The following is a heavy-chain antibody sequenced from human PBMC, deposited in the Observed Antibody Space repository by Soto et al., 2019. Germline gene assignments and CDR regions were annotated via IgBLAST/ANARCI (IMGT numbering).Heavy chain of an antibody. CDR1: GGSISSSNW. D-gene: IGHD6-13*01. Sequence: PSETLSLTCAVSGGSISSSNWWSWVRKPPGKGLEWIGEIYHSGSTNYNPSLKSRVTISVEKSKNQFSLKLSSVTAADTAVYYFARDRGGIAAAGMGPLHYYRMGVRGQGTTVTVSS. CDR2: IYHSGST. J-gene: IGHJ6*02. V-gene: IGHV4-4*02. CDR3: ARDRGGIAAAGMGPLHYYRMGV.